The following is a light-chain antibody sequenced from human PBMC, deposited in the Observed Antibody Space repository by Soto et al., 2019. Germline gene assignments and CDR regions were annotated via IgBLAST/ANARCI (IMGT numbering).Light chain of an antibody. CDR3: LLSYSGIRV. Sequence: QTVVTQEPSLTVSPGGTVTLTCGSSIEDVTSGRYPYWFQQKPGQAPRTLIYDTSNKHSWTPARFSGSLLGGKAALTLSGAQPEDEADYYCLLSYSGIRVFGGGTKLTVL. V-gene: IGLV7-46*01. CDR2: DTS. J-gene: IGLJ3*02. CDR1: IEDVTSGRY.